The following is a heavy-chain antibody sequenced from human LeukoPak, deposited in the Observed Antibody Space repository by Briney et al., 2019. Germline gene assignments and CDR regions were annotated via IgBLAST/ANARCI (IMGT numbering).Heavy chain of an antibody. CDR2: INHSGST. D-gene: IGHD3-3*01. CDR3: ARAYYDFWSGYPDYYMDV. CDR1: GGSLGGYY. J-gene: IGHJ6*03. V-gene: IGHV4-34*01. Sequence: SETLSLTCAVYGGSLGGYYWSWIRQPPGKGLEWIGEINHSGSTNYNPSLKSRVTISVDTSKNQFSLKLSSVTAADTAVYYCARAYYDFWSGYPDYYMDVWGKGTTVTVSS.